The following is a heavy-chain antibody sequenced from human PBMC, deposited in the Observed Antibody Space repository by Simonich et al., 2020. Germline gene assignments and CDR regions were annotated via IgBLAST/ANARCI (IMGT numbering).Heavy chain of an antibody. D-gene: IGHD5-12*01. CDR3: ARDSSYYAFDI. CDR1: GFTFSSYS. CDR2: ISSSSSTI. V-gene: IGHV3-48*01. J-gene: IGHJ3*02. Sequence: EVQLVESGGGLVQPGGSLRLSCAASGFTFSSYSMNGVRQAPGKGLEWVSYISSSSSTIYYADSVKGRFTISRDNAKNSLYLQMNSLRAEDTAVYYCARDSSYYAFDIWGQGTMVTVSS.